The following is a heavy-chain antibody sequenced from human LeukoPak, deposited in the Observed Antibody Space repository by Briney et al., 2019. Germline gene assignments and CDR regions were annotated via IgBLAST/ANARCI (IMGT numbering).Heavy chain of an antibody. CDR2: IKQDGSEK. V-gene: IGHV3-7*01. J-gene: IGHJ5*02. CDR3: PRPPVEGCFDP. CDR1: GFTFSSYW. Sequence: AGGSLRLSCAASGFTFSSYWMSWVRQAPGKGLEWVASIKQDGSEKYYVDSVKGRFTISRDNAKNSLYLQMNSLRAEDTALYYWPRPPVEGCFDPWGKETRVTV.